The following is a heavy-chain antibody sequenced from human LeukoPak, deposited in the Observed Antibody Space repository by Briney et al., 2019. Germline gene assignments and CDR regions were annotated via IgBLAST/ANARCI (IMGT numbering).Heavy chain of an antibody. D-gene: IGHD3-10*01. Sequence: GASVTVSCKSSGYCFTTYGISWVRQAPGQGLEWIGWIRAYDGGTNYAQQFQGRVTLTIDTSTTTAYVELRSLRSDDTAIYYCARDQGSGSYYPRFDYWGQGALVTVSS. V-gene: IGHV1-18*01. CDR3: ARDQGSGSYYPRFDY. J-gene: IGHJ4*02. CDR2: IRAYDGGT. CDR1: GYCFTTYG.